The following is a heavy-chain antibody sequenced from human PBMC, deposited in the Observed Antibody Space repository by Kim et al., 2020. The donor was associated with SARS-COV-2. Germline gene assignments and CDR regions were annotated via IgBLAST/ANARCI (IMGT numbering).Heavy chain of an antibody. D-gene: IGHD3-10*01. V-gene: IGHV3-48*03. Sequence: GGSLRLSCAASGFTFSSYEMNWVRQAPGKGLEWVSYISSSGSTIYYADSVKGRFTISRDNAKNSLYLQMNSLRAEDTAVYYCARVSKVRGADDYWGQGTLVTVSS. CDR1: GFTFSSYE. CDR3: ARVSKVRGADDY. J-gene: IGHJ4*02. CDR2: ISSSGSTI.